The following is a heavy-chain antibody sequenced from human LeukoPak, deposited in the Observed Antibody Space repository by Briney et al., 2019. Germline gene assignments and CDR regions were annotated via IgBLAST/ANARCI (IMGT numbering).Heavy chain of an antibody. CDR3: ARSAAAGFSYYSYYLDV. CDR2: INSDGSST. V-gene: IGHV3-74*01. Sequence: PGGSLRLSCAASGFTFSSCWIHWVRQAPGKGLVWVSRINSDGSSTTYADSVKGRFTISRDNAKNTLYLQMNSLRAEDTAVYYCARSAAAGFSYYSYYLDVWGKGTTVTIFS. CDR1: GFTFSSCW. D-gene: IGHD6-13*01. J-gene: IGHJ6*03.